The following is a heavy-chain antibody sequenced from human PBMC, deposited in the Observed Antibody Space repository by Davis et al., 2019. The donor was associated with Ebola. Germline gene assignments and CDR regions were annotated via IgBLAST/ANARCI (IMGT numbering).Heavy chain of an antibody. J-gene: IGHJ6*02. D-gene: IGHD2-2*03. CDR2: TWYDGSNK. CDR3: ARDQGMDPGYYYGMDV. Sequence: GGSLRLSCAASGFTFSSYGMHWVRQAPGKGQEWVAVTWYDGSNKYYADSVKGRFTISRDNSKNTLYLQMNSLRAEDTAVYYCARDQGMDPGYYYGMDVWGQGTTVTVSS. V-gene: IGHV3-33*01. CDR1: GFTFSSYG.